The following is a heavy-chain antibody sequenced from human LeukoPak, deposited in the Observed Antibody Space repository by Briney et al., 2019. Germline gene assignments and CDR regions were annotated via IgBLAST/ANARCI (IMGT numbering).Heavy chain of an antibody. Sequence: SQTLSLTCTVSGGSISSGSYYWSWIRQPAGKGLEWIGRIYTSGSTNYNPSLKSRVTISVDTSKNQFSLKLSSVTAADTAVYYCARSGPYYYYYYMDVWGKGTTVTISS. CDR2: IYTSGST. J-gene: IGHJ6*03. CDR3: ARSGPYYYYYYMDV. D-gene: IGHD2-8*02. V-gene: IGHV4-61*02. CDR1: GGSISSGSYY.